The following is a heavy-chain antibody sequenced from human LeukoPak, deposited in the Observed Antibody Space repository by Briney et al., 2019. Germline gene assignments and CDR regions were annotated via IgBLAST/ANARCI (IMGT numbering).Heavy chain of an antibody. V-gene: IGHV3-23*01. D-gene: IGHD2-2*02. CDR1: GFTFSSYG. CDR3: AKDREFAVPAAILDY. J-gene: IGHJ4*02. Sequence: GGSLRLSCAASGFTFSSYGMHWVRQAPGKGLEWVSAISGSGGSTYYADSVKGRFTISRDNSKNTLYLQMNSLRAEDTAVYYCAKDREFAVPAAILDYWGQGTLVTVSS. CDR2: ISGSGGST.